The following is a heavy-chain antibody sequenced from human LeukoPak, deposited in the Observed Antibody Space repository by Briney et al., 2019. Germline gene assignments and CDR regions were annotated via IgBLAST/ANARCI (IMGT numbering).Heavy chain of an antibody. CDR3: ARHSVYSFVY. V-gene: IGHV5-10-1*01. J-gene: IGHJ4*02. D-gene: IGHD2-8*01. Sequence: GESLRISCKASGYSFTSYWISWVRQMPGKGLEWMGTIDPSDSSTNYSPSFQGHVTISLDKSISTAYLQWSSLKASDTAIYYCARHSVYSFVYWGQRTLVTVSS. CDR1: GYSFTSYW. CDR2: IDPSDSST.